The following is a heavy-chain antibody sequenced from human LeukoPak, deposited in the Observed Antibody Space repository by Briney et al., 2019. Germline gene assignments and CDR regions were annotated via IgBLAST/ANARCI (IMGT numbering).Heavy chain of an antibody. CDR3: ARHIAAAGNFDY. CDR1: GDSVSSNSAA. J-gene: IGHJ4*02. CDR2: TYYRSKWYN. Sequence: SQTLSLTCAISGDSVSSNSAAWNWFRQSPSRDLEWLGRTYYRSKWYNDYAVSVRSRITINPDTSKNQFSLQLTSVTPEDTAVYYCARHIAAAGNFDYWGQGTLVTVSS. V-gene: IGHV6-1*01. D-gene: IGHD6-13*01.